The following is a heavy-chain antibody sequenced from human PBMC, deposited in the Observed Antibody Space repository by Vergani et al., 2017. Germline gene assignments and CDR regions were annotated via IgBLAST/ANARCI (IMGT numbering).Heavy chain of an antibody. CDR1: GGTFSSYA. Sequence: QVQLVQSGAEVKKPGSSVKVSCKASGGTFSSYAISWVRQAPGQGLEWMGWINTNTGNPTYAQGFTGRFVFSLDTSVSTAYLQISSLKAEDTAVYYCARDVYDILTGSPSPWFDPWGQGTLVTVSS. D-gene: IGHD3-9*01. CDR2: INTNTGNP. J-gene: IGHJ5*02. V-gene: IGHV7-4-1*02. CDR3: ARDVYDILTGSPSPWFDP.